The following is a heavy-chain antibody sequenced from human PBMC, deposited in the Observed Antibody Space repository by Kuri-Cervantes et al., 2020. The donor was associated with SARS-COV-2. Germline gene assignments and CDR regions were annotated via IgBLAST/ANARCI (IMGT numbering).Heavy chain of an antibody. D-gene: IGHD3-3*01. Sequence: ASVKVSCKASGYTFTSYYMHWVRQAPGQGLEWMGIINPSGGSTSYAQKFQGRVTMTSDTSLTTAYMELSSLRSEDTAVYYCARGVAYFDFWRIYYTGWFDTWGQGTLVTVSS. CDR3: ARGVAYFDFWRIYYTGWFDT. CDR1: GYTFTSYY. V-gene: IGHV1-46*01. J-gene: IGHJ5*02. CDR2: INPSGGST.